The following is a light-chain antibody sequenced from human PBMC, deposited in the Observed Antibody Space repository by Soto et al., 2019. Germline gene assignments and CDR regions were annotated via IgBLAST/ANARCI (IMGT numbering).Light chain of an antibody. J-gene: IGLJ7*01. Sequence: QSVLTQPPSASGSPGQSVTISCTGTSSDVGGYNYVSWYQQHPGKAPKLIIYEVSKWPSGIPDRFSGSKSGNTASLTVSGLQAEDEADYYRNAYAGSNHWGFGGGTQLTVL. CDR1: SSDVGGYNY. CDR2: EVS. V-gene: IGLV2-8*01. CDR3: NAYAGSNHWG.